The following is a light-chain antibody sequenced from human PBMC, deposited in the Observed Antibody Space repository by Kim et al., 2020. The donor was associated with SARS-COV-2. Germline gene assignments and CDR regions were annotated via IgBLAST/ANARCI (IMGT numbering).Light chain of an antibody. V-gene: IGLV3-25*03. CDR2: KDR. CDR3: ESTDSSGSYRV. CDR1: ALPKKY. J-gene: IGLJ3*02. Sequence: PGQTARITCSGEALPKKYVFWNQQKTGRAPVLVLCKDRERPSGIPERFSGSSSGTTVTLTISGVQAEDEADYYCESTDSSGSYRVFGGGTQLTVL.